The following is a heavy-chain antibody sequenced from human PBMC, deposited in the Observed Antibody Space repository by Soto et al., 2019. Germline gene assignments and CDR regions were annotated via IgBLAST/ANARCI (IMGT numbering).Heavy chain of an antibody. CDR3: ARALYGSGVLDV. D-gene: IGHD3-10*01. J-gene: IGHJ6*02. CDR2: IYYSGST. CDR1: GGSITSYY. V-gene: IGHV4-59*12. Sequence: QVQLQESGPGLVKPSETLSLTCTVSGGSITSYYWSCIWQSPGKGLEWIGTIYYSGSTNYNPSLKSRVTISVDTSKNQFSLKVRSVTAADTAVYYCARALYGSGVLDVWGPGATVTVSS.